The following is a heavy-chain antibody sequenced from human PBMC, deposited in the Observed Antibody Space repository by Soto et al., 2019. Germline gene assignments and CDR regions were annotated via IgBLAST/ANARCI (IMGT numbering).Heavy chain of an antibody. CDR2: IHGDGGKI. Sequence: EVQLVESGGGLVQPGGSLRLSCAASGFMFSAYWMSWVRQAPGKGLEWVANIHGDGGKIYYVDSVKGRFTISRDNAKRSLYLQMNNLRAEDTAVYYCARDFYGGYTYGPGDYWGQGALVAVSS. CDR1: GFMFSAYW. D-gene: IGHD5-18*01. V-gene: IGHV3-7*01. J-gene: IGHJ4*02. CDR3: ARDFYGGYTYGPGDY.